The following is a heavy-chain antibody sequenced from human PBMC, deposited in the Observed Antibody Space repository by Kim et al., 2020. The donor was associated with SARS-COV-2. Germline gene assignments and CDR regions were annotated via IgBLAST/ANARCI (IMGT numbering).Heavy chain of an antibody. CDR3: ARDPYSGRYYGVY. V-gene: IGHV3-33*01. J-gene: IGHJ4*02. CDR1: GFTFSSYG. CDR2: IWYDGTYK. D-gene: IGHD1-26*01. Sequence: GGSLRLSCAASGFTFSSYGMHWVRQAPGKGLEWVAVIWYDGTYKYYADSVQGRFTVSRDNSNNTLYLQMNSLRAEDTAVYYCARDPYSGRYYGVYWGQGTLVTVSS.